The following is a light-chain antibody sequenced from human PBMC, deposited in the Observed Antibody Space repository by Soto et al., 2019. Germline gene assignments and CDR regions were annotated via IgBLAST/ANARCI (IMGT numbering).Light chain of an antibody. V-gene: IGKV3-20*01. J-gene: IGKJ1*01. CDR3: QQYSSSGT. CDR1: QSVSNNY. Sequence: EIVLTQSPGTLSLSPGDRATLSCRASQSVSNNYLAWYQQKPGQAPRLLIYGASNRATGIPVRFSGGGSETVFTLTIRRLDPEDFAVYYCQQYSSSGTFGQGTKVEIK. CDR2: GAS.